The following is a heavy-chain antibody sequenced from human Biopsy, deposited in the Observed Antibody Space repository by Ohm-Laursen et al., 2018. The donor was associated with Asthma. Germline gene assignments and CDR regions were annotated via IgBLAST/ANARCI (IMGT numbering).Heavy chain of an antibody. J-gene: IGHJ3*01. D-gene: IGHD3-9*01. CDR3: ARTYYDFLTGQVKDVFGV. CDR2: VNTGNGDT. Sequence: ASVKVSCKASGYNFISFAIHWVHQAPGQRLEWMGWVNTGNGDTKYSQKFRGRVTITRDTSASTAYMELRSLRSEDTATYYCARTYYDFLTGQVKDVFGVWGQGTMVTVSS. CDR1: GYNFISFA. V-gene: IGHV1-3*04.